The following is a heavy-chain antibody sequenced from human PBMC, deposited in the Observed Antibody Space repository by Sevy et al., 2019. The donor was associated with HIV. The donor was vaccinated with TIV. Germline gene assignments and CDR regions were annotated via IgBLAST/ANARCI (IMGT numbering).Heavy chain of an antibody. D-gene: IGHD2-15*01. Sequence: GGSLRLSCAASGFTFDDYAIYWVRQAPGKGLEWVSGISWNSGSIGYADSVKGRFTISRDNSKNTLYLQMNSLRAEDTAVYYCAKAGGGVDIIVIPAKSNSFDPWGQEPGSPSPQ. J-gene: IGHJ5*02. CDR2: ISWNSGSI. V-gene: IGHV3-9*01. CDR3: AKAGGGVDIIVIPAKSNSFDP. CDR1: GFTFDDYA.